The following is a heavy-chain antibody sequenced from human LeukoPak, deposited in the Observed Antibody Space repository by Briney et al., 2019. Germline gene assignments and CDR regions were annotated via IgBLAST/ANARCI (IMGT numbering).Heavy chain of an antibody. D-gene: IGHD3-10*01. CDR2: ISSSSSYT. CDR1: GFTFSDYY. CDR3: ATDYYGSGSSDY. J-gene: IGHJ4*02. V-gene: IGHV3-11*06. Sequence: KPGRSLRLSCAASGFTFSDYYMSWIRQAPGKGLEWVSYISSSSSYTNYADSVKGRFTISRDNAKNSLYLQMNSLRAEDTAVYYCATDYYGSGSSDYWGQGTLVTVSS.